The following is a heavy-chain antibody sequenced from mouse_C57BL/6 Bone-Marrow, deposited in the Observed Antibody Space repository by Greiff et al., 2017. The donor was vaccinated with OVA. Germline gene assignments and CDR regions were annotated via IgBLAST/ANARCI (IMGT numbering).Heavy chain of an antibody. D-gene: IGHD4-1*01. CDR1: GYTFTSYW. CDR2: IYPGSGST. CDR3: ARNWDGVDY. V-gene: IGHV1-55*01. Sequence: QVQLKQPGAELVKPGASVTMSCKASGYTFTSYWITWVKQRPGQGLEWIGDIYPGSGSTNYNEKFKSKATLTVDTSSSTAYMQLRSLTSEDSAVYYCARNWDGVDYWGKGTTLTVSS. J-gene: IGHJ2*01.